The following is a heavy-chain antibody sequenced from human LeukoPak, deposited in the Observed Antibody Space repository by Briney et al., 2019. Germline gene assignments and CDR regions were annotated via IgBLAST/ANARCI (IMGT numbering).Heavy chain of an antibody. D-gene: IGHD2-15*01. V-gene: IGHV3-21*01. Sequence: GGSLRLSCAASGFTFSSYSMNWVRQAPGKGLEWVSSISSSSSYIYYADSVKGRFTISRDNAKNSLYLQMNSLRAEDTAVYYCARETAFGYCSGGSCYRGKFTGWFDPWGQGTLVTVSS. CDR1: GFTFSSYS. J-gene: IGHJ5*02. CDR2: ISSSSSYI. CDR3: ARETAFGYCSGGSCYRGKFTGWFDP.